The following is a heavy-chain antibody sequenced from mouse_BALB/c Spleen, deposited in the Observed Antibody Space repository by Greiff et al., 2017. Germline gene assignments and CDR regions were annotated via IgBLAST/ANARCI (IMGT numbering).Heavy chain of an antibody. CDR3: ARSGLREVYYYAMDY. CDR2: ISSGSSTI. CDR1: GFTFSSFG. D-gene: IGHD2-4*01. J-gene: IGHJ4*01. V-gene: IGHV5-17*02. Sequence: DVQLVESGGGLVQPGGSRKLSCAASGFTFSSFGMHWVRQAPEKGLEWVAYISSGSSTIYYADTVKGRFTISRDNPKNTLFLQMTSLRSEDTAMYYCARSGLREVYYYAMDYWGQETSVTVSS.